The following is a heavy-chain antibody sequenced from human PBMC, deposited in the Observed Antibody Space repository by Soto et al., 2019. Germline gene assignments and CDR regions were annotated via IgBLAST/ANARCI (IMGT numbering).Heavy chain of an antibody. CDR3: VTPPAYYYDSSDYYSV. J-gene: IGHJ4*02. CDR2: ITGDGGST. CDR1: GFTFSTYD. Sequence: GGSLRLSCSASGFTFSTYDMHWVRQAPGKGLEYVSAITGDGGSTSYADSVKGRFTISRDNSINTLYLRMSSLRPEDTAVYYCVTPPAYYYDSSDYYSVWGQGTLVTVYS. V-gene: IGHV3-64D*06. D-gene: IGHD3-22*01.